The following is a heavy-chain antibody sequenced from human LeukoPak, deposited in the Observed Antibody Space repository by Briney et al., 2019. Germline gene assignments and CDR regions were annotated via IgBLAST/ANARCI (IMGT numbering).Heavy chain of an antibody. V-gene: IGHV4-34*01. D-gene: IGHD3-9*01. CDR2: IDHTGST. J-gene: IGHJ4*02. Sequence: PSETLSLTCSVQGGSLSGAYWTWIRQPPGKGLEWIGEIDHTGSTNYNPSLKSRVTMSADTPKNKFSLNLTSVTAADTAVYYCARGPVRLARPFDYWGQGTLVTVSS. CDR3: ARGPVRLARPFDY. CDR1: GGSLSGAY.